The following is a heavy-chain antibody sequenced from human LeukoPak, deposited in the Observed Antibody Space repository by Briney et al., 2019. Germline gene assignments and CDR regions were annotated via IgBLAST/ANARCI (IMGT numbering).Heavy chain of an antibody. J-gene: IGHJ6*02. Sequence: SETLSLTCAVYGGSFSGYYWSWIRQPPGKGLEWIGEINLSGRTNYNPSLKSRVTISVDTSKNQFSLKLSSVTAADTAVYYCARGLVVVPAAISYYYYGMDVWGQGTTVTVSS. CDR3: ARGLVVVPAAISYYYYGMDV. D-gene: IGHD2-2*02. CDR1: GGSFSGYY. V-gene: IGHV4-34*01. CDR2: INLSGRT.